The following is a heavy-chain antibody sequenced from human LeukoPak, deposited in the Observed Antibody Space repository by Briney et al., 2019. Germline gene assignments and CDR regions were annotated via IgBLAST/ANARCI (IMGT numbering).Heavy chain of an antibody. CDR2: IYYSGST. CDR3: ARSRSGWYPHYAFDI. Sequence: SETLSLTCTVSGDSISSSNNYWGWIRQPPGKGLEWIGYIYYSGSTNYNPSLKSRVTISVDTSKNQFSLKLSSVSAADTAVYYCARSRSGWYPHYAFDIWGQGTMVTVSS. CDR1: GDSISSSNNY. J-gene: IGHJ3*02. V-gene: IGHV4-61*05. D-gene: IGHD6-19*01.